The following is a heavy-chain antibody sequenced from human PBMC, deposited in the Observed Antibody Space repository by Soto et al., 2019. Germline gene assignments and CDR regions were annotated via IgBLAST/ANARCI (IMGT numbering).Heavy chain of an antibody. CDR3: AKVPARRGYGIDYYYGMDV. D-gene: IGHD6-25*01. V-gene: IGHV3-23*01. Sequence: GGSLRLSCAASGFTFSSYAMSWVRQAPGKGLEWVSAISGSGGSTYYADSVKGRFTISRDNSKNTLYLQMNSLRAEDTAVYYCAKVPARRGYGIDYYYGMDVWGQGTTVTVSS. CDR2: ISGSGGST. J-gene: IGHJ6*02. CDR1: GFTFSSYA.